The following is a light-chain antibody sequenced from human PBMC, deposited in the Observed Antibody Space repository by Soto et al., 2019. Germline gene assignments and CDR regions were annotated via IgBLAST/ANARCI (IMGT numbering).Light chain of an antibody. CDR2: EVS. J-gene: IGLJ3*02. CDR3: SLYTSSSVWV. CDR1: SSDVGGYNY. Sequence: QSVLTQPASVSGSPGQSITISCTGTSSDVGGYNYVSWCQQHPGKAPKLMIYEVSNRPSGVSNRFSGSKSGNTASLTISGLQAEDEADYYCSLYTSSSVWVFGGGTKVTVL. V-gene: IGLV2-14*01.